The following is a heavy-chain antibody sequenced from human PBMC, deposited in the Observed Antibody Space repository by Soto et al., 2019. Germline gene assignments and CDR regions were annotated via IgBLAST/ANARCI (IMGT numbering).Heavy chain of an antibody. J-gene: IGHJ4*02. Sequence: SETLSLTCTVSGGSISSGGYYWGWIRQHPGKGLEWIGYIYYSGSTYYNPSLKSRVTISVDTSKNQFSLKLSSVTAADTAVYYCARGGYSYGYFDYWGQGTLVTVSS. CDR2: IYYSGST. V-gene: IGHV4-31*03. CDR3: ARGGYSYGYFDY. CDR1: GGSISSGGYY. D-gene: IGHD5-18*01.